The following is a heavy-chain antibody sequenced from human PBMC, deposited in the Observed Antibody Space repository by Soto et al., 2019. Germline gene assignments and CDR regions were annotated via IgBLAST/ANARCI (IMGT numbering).Heavy chain of an antibody. CDR1: SGSISSTIYS. Sequence: PSETLSLTCTVSSGSISSTIYSWDWIRQPPGKGLEWIGSIFYSGSTYYNPSLKSRVTISVDTSKNQFSLTLTSVTAADTAVYYCARVPARDYYVWGTYRLHAVDIWGQGTMVTVAS. J-gene: IGHJ3*02. CDR3: ARVPARDYYVWGTYRLHAVDI. CDR2: IFYSGST. D-gene: IGHD3-16*02. V-gene: IGHV4-39*01.